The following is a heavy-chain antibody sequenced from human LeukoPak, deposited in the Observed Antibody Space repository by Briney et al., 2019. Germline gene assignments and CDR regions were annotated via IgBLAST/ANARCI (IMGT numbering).Heavy chain of an antibody. V-gene: IGHV3-11*06. CDR3: ARVNPTSSGFYAN. J-gene: IGHJ4*02. CDR1: GFTFRDYY. Sequence: GGSLRLSCVASGFTFRDYYMTWIRQAPGKGLEWLSYISGSSTNTNYADSVKGRFTISRDNAKNSLYLQMSSLRADDTAVYYCARVNPTSSGFYANWGQGTLVTVSS. CDR2: ISGSSTNT. D-gene: IGHD3-22*01.